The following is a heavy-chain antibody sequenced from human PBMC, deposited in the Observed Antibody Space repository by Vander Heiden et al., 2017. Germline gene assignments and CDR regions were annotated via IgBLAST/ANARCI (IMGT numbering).Heavy chain of an antibody. CDR1: GFTFSNYW. V-gene: IGHV3-7*01. Sequence: EVQLGESGGDFVQPGGSLRLSCAPSGFTFSNYWMTWVRQAPGKGLEWVANINQDGSITYYLDSMKGRFIISRDNSKSSLYLQLNSLRAEDTAIYYCARIGYSSSSLDYWGQGTLVTVSS. D-gene: IGHD6-6*01. CDR2: INQDGSIT. J-gene: IGHJ4*02. CDR3: ARIGYSSSSLDY.